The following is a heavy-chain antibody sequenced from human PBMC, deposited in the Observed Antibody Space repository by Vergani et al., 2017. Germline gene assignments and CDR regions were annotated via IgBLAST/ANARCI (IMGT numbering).Heavy chain of an antibody. Sequence: QVQLQQWGAGLLKPSETLSLTCAVYGGSFSGYYWSWIRQPPGKGLEWIGEINHSGSTNYNPSLKSRVTISVDTSKNQFSLKLSSVTAADTAVYYCARGAKLGFFLTTGDDAFEIWGQGTTVTVSS. CDR3: ARGAKLGFFLTTGDDAFEI. V-gene: IGHV4-34*01. CDR1: GGSFSGYY. CDR2: INHSGST. D-gene: IGHD4-17*01. J-gene: IGHJ3*02.